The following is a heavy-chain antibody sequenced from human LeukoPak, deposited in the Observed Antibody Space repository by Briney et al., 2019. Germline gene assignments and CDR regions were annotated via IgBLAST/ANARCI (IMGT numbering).Heavy chain of an antibody. D-gene: IGHD2-15*01. CDR1: GFTFNSYA. CDR3: AKENRSGGLNWFDP. CDR2: IWYDGTNK. Sequence: GTSLRLSCAASGFTFNSYAMHWVRQAPGKGLEWVAVIWYDGTNKYYTDSVKGRFTISRDNSKNTLYLQMNSLRAEDTAVYYCAKENRSGGLNWFDPWGQRTLVTVSS. V-gene: IGHV3-33*06. J-gene: IGHJ5*02.